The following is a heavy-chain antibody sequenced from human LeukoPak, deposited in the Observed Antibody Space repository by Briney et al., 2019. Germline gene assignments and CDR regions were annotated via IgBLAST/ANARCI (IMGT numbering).Heavy chain of an antibody. CDR1: GGSFSGYY. V-gene: IGHV4-34*01. Sequence: PSETLSLTCAVYGGSFSGYYWSWILQPPGKGLEWIGEINHSGSTNYNPSLKSRVTISVDTSKNQFSLKLSSVTAADTAVYYCARESWVDGYNFDYFDYWGQGTLVTVSS. D-gene: IGHD5-24*01. CDR3: ARESWVDGYNFDYFDY. CDR2: INHSGST. J-gene: IGHJ4*02.